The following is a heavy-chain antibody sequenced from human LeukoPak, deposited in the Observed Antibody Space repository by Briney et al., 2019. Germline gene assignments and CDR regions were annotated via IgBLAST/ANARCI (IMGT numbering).Heavy chain of an antibody. CDR3: ARDLGSYGFEYNWFDP. CDR1: GGTFSSYA. Sequence: GASVKVPCKASGGTFSSYAISWVRQAPGQGLEWMGGIIPIFGTANYAQKFQGRVTITTDESTSTAYMELSSLRSEDTAVYYCARDLGSYGFEYNWFDPWGQGTLVTVSS. V-gene: IGHV1-69*05. CDR2: IIPIFGTA. D-gene: IGHD5-18*01. J-gene: IGHJ5*02.